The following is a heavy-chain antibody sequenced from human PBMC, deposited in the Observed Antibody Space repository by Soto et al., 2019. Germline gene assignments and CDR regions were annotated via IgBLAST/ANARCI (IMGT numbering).Heavy chain of an antibody. CDR2: IIPMFGTA. J-gene: IGHJ4*02. CDR3: ASGIQLWLRRINNGYSG. CDR1: GVTFSNYA. D-gene: IGHD5-18*01. Sequence: QVQLVQSGAEVYQPESSGKVSRKAPGVTFSNYAISWVREAPGQGLEWMGGIIPMFGTANYAQRFQDRVTITADESTNTVYMELSSLRSEDTAVYFCASGIQLWLRRINNGYSGWGQGTLVTVSS. V-gene: IGHV1-69*12.